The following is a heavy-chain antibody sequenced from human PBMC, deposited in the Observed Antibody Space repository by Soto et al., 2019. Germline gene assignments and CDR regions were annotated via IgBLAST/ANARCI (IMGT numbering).Heavy chain of an antibody. D-gene: IGHD3-22*01. V-gene: IGHV1-69*13. J-gene: IGHJ4*02. CDR3: ASSYYYDSSGYYVRY. CDR2: IIPIFGTA. CDR1: GGTFSSYA. Sequence: SVKVSCKASGGTFSSYAISWVRQAPGQGLEWMGGIIPIFGTANYAQKSQGRVTITADESTSTAYMELSSLRSEDTAVYYCASSYYYDSSGYYVRYWGQGTLVTVSS.